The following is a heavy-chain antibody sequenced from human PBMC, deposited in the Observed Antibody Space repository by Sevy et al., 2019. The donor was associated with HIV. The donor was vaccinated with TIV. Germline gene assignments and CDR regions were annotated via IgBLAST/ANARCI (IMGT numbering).Heavy chain of an antibody. CDR2: IWYDGSNK. V-gene: IGHV3-33*01. Sequence: GGSLRLSCAASGFTFSSYGMHWVRQAPGKGLEWVAVIWYDGSNKYYADSVKGRFTISRDNSKSTLCLQMNSLRAEDTAVYYCARARGGSYSSGWYGDAFDIWGQGTMVTVSS. CDR3: ARARGGSYSSGWYGDAFDI. J-gene: IGHJ3*02. CDR1: GFTFSSYG. D-gene: IGHD6-19*01.